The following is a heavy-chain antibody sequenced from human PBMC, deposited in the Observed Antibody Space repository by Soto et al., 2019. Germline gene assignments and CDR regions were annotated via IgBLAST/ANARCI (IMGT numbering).Heavy chain of an antibody. CDR2: ISSSSSYI. D-gene: IGHD3-22*01. J-gene: IGHJ4*02. Sequence: GGSLRLSCAASGFTFSSYSMNWVRQAPGKGLEWVSSISSSSSYIYYADSVKGRFTISRDNAKNSLYLQMNSLRAEDTAVYYCARDYYDSSGYGYPDYWGQGTLVTVSS. V-gene: IGHV3-21*01. CDR3: ARDYYDSSGYGYPDY. CDR1: GFTFSSYS.